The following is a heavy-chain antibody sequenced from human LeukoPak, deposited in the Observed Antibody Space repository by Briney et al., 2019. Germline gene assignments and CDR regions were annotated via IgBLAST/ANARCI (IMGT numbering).Heavy chain of an antibody. CDR1: GYTFTRYD. Sequence: ASVKVSCKASGYTFTRYDINWVRQATGQGLEWMGWMNPNSGNTDYAQKFQGRVTMTRNTSISTAYMELSSLRSEDTAVYYCARGTSGSDYHYYYYMDVWGKGTTVTVSS. CDR3: ARGTSGSDYHYYYYMDV. J-gene: IGHJ6*03. D-gene: IGHD1-26*01. V-gene: IGHV1-8*01. CDR2: MNPNSGNT.